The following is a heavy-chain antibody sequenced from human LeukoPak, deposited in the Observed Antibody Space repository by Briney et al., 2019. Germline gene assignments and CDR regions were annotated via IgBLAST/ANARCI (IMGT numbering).Heavy chain of an antibody. Sequence: GGSLRLSCAASGFTFSSYSMNWVRQAPGKGLEWVSAISGSGGSTYYADSVKGRFTISRDNSDNTVYLQMNSLRAEDTAIYYCAKAPAPYYYYYGMDVWGQGTAVTVSS. CDR3: AKAPAPYYYYYGMDV. J-gene: IGHJ6*02. CDR1: GFTFSSYS. CDR2: ISGSGGST. V-gene: IGHV3-23*01.